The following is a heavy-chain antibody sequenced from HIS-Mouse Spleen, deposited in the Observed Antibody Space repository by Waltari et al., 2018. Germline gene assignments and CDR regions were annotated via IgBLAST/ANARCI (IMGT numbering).Heavy chain of an antibody. D-gene: IGHD6-13*01. CDR2: IYYSGST. Sequence: QLQLQESGPGLVTPSETLSLTCPVSGGSISSSSYYWGWFRQPPGKGLEWIGSIYYSGSTYYNPSLKSRVTISVDTSKNQFSLKLSSVTAADTAVYYCAREIPYSSSWYDWYFDLWGRGTLVTVSS. J-gene: IGHJ2*01. V-gene: IGHV4-39*07. CDR3: AREIPYSSSWYDWYFDL. CDR1: GGSISSSSYY.